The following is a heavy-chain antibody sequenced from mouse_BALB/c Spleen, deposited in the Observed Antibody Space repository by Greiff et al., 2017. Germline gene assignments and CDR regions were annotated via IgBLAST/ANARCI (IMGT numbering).Heavy chain of an antibody. CDR1: GFTFSSFG. Sequence: EVMLVESGGGLVQPGGPRKLSCAASGFTFSSFGMHWVRQAPEKGLEWVAYISSGSSTIYYADTVKGRFTISRDNPKNTLFLQMTSLRSEDTAMYYCARSGGYYDYDGGYFDYWGQGTTLTVSS. V-gene: IGHV5-17*02. J-gene: IGHJ2*01. CDR2: ISSGSSTI. CDR3: ARSGGYYDYDGGYFDY. D-gene: IGHD2-4*01.